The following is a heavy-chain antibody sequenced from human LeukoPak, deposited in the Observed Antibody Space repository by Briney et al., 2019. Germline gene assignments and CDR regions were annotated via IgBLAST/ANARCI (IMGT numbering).Heavy chain of an antibody. Sequence: SETLSLTCTVSGGSIRSYYWSWIRQPPGKGLEWIGYIYYSGSTNYNPSLKSRVTISVDTPKNQLSLKLTSVTAADTAVYYCARQGYGSYFDYWGQGTLVTVSS. D-gene: IGHD4-17*01. V-gene: IGHV4-59*01. CDR1: GGSIRSYY. J-gene: IGHJ4*02. CDR3: ARQGYGSYFDY. CDR2: IYYSGST.